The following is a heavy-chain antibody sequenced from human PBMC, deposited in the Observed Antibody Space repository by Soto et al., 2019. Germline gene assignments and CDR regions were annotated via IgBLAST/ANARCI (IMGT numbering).Heavy chain of an antibody. V-gene: IGHV4-59*08. J-gene: IGHJ4*02. CDR1: GGTISSWY. CDR3: ARRYGSAIDY. Sequence: QVQLQESGPGLVKPSETLSLTCTVSGGTISSWYWSWIRQPPGKGLEWIGYIYYSGSTNCNPSPQSRVTISVDTSKNQFSLKLSSVTAADTAVYYCARRYGSAIDYWGQGTLVTVSS. CDR2: IYYSGST. D-gene: IGHD1-26*01.